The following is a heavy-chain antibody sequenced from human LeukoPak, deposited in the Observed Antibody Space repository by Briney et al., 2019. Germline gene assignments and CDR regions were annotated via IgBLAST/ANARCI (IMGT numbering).Heavy chain of an antibody. Sequence: PGGPLSPPCAPSEFTFRSNAMPWFGRAPGKGLEWVAVISYDGSNKYYADSVKGRFTISRDNSKNTLYLQMNSLRAEDTAVYYCARDPVVVPAAIYYYGMDVWGQGTTVTVSS. D-gene: IGHD2-2*01. CDR3: ARDPVVVPAAIYYYGMDV. V-gene: IGHV3-30*04. CDR1: EFTFRSNA. CDR2: ISYDGSNK. J-gene: IGHJ6*02.